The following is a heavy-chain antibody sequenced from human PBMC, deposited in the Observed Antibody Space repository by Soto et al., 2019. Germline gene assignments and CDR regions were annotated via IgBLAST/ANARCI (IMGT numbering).Heavy chain of an antibody. CDR3: TTDYVDTAMVTDY. CDR2: IKSKTDGGTT. Sequence: GGSLRLSCAASGFTFSNAWMSWVRQAPGKGLEWVGRIKSKTDGGTTDYAAPVKGRFTISRDDSKNTLYLQMNSLKTEDTAVYYCTTDYVDTAMVTDYWGQGTLVTVSS. J-gene: IGHJ4*02. D-gene: IGHD5-18*01. CDR1: GFTFSNAW. V-gene: IGHV3-15*01.